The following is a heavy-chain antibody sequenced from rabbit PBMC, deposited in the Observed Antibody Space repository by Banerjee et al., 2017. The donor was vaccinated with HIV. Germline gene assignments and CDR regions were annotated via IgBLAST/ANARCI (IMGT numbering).Heavy chain of an antibody. CDR3: ARDLAGVIGWNFGL. Sequence: VESGGGLVKPGASLTLTCTASGFSFSSGYDLCWVRQAPGKGLEWIACFAVGGSDAPYYASWAKGRFTFSKTSSTTVTLEMTSLTAADTATYFCARDLAGVIGWNFGLWGPGTLVTVS. J-gene: IGHJ4*01. V-gene: IGHV1S40*01. CDR2: FAVGGSDAP. D-gene: IGHD4-1*01. CDR1: GFSFSSGYD.